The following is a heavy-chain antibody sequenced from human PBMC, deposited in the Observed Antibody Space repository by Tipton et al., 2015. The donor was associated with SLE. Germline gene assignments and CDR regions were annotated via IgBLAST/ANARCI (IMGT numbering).Heavy chain of an antibody. D-gene: IGHD2-15*01. J-gene: IGHJ6*03. CDR3: ARQIFIQGYCSVGNCFHYYYMDV. CDR1: GYSFTSYW. V-gene: IGHV5-51*01. Sequence: VQLVQSGAEVKKPGESLKISCKGSGYSFTSYWIGWVRQMPGKGLEWMGIIYPGDSDTRYSPSFQGQVTISADKSISTAYLQWSSLKASDTAMYYCARQIFIQGYCSVGNCFHYYYMDVWGEGTTVTVSS. CDR2: IYPGDSDT.